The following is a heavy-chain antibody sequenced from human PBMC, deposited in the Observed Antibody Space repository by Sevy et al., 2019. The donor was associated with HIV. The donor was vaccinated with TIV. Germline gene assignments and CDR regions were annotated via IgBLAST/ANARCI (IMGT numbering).Heavy chain of an antibody. V-gene: IGHV3-30-3*01. CDR1: GFIFSNYA. CDR3: ARDSNSGYYYYYAMDV. CDR2: ISYDGTNK. J-gene: IGHJ6*02. Sequence: GGSLRLSCAASGFIFSNYAMHWVRQAPGKGLEWVAVISYDGTNKYYADSVKGRFTISRDNSKNTLYVQMNSLRAEDTAVSYCARDSNSGYYYYYAMDVWGQGTTVTVSS. D-gene: IGHD1-26*01.